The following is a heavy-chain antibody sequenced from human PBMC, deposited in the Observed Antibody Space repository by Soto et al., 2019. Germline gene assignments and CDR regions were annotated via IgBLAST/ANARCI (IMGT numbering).Heavy chain of an antibody. CDR3: ARGDWSSGY. J-gene: IGHJ4*02. Sequence: EVKLVESGGKLVQPGGSLRLSCAASGFTFSGYGMNWVRQAPGKGLEWVSYISNAASSIYYADSVKGRFTVSRDNAKGSLYLQMGSLRAEDTAVYYCARGDWSSGYWGQGTLVTVSS. V-gene: IGHV3-48*01. D-gene: IGHD1-1*01. CDR2: ISNAASSI. CDR1: GFTFSGYG.